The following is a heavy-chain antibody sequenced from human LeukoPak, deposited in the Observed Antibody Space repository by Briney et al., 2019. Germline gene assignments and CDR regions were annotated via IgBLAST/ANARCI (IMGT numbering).Heavy chain of an antibody. CDR1: GFTFSSYW. V-gene: IGHV3-7*01. D-gene: IGHD6-19*01. J-gene: IGHJ4*02. CDR2: IKQDGSEK. Sequence: GGSLRLSCAASGFTFSSYWMSWVRQAPGKGLAWVANIKQDGSEKYHVDSVKGRFTISRDNAESSLYLQMNSLRGEDTAVYFCARAGYSSGWDYWGQGTLVTVSS. CDR3: ARAGYSSGWDY.